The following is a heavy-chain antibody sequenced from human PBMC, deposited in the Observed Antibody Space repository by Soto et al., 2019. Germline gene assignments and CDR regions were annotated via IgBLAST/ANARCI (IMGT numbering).Heavy chain of an antibody. V-gene: IGHV3-21*01. CDR2: ISSSSSYI. CDR1: GFTFSSYS. J-gene: IGHJ4*02. CDR3: ARDEAHPLFFDY. Sequence: GGSLRLSCAASGFTFSSYSMNWVRQAPGKGLEWVSSISSSSSYIYYADSVKGRFTISRDNAKNSLYLQMNSLRAEDTAVYYCARDEAHPLFFDYWGQGTLVTVSS.